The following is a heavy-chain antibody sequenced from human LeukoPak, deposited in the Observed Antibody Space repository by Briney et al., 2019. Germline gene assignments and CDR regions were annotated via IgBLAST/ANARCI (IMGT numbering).Heavy chain of an antibody. CDR1: GFTFSSYW. CDR2: INSDGSAT. J-gene: IGHJ6*02. CDR3: TRDHGLDV. Sequence: GGSLRLSCAASGFTFSSYWMSWVRQAPGKGLMWVSQINSDGSATSCADPVKGRCTISRDNAKNMLYLEMNSLRVEDTAVYFCTRDHGLDVWGQGTTVTVSS. V-gene: IGHV3-74*01.